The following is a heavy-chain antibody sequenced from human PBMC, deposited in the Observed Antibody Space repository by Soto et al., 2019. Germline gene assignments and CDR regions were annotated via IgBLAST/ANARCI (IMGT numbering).Heavy chain of an antibody. CDR2: IYHGGTT. Sequence: SETLSLTCTVSGDSISSGSYWGWIRQPPGEGPEWIASIYHGGTTFYNPSLKSRISISVDTSKNQFSLRLTSVTAADTATYYCARVHVMVVAGSTFDYCGPGTLVTVSS. CDR3: ARVHVMVVAGSTFDY. CDR1: GDSISSGSY. V-gene: IGHV4-38-2*02. D-gene: IGHD6-19*01. J-gene: IGHJ4*03.